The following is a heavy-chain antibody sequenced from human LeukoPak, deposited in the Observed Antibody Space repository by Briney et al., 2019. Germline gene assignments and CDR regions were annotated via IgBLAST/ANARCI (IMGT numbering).Heavy chain of an antibody. CDR3: AGRFLEWSSLDYYYMDV. CDR2: IYYSGST. V-gene: IGHV4-59*01. Sequence: SETLSLTCTVSGGSISSYYWSWIRQPPGKGLEWIGYIYYSGSTNYNPSLKSRVTISVDTSKNQFSLKLSSVTAADTAVYYCAGRFLEWSSLDYYYMDVWGKGTTVTVSS. J-gene: IGHJ6*03. D-gene: IGHD3-3*01. CDR1: GGSISSYY.